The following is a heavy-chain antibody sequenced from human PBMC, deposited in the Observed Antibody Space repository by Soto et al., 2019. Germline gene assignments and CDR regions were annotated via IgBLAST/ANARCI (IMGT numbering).Heavy chain of an antibody. J-gene: IGHJ2*01. D-gene: IGHD2-2*02. CDR2: IIPIFGTA. CDR1: GGTFSSYA. V-gene: IGHV1-69*06. CDR3: ARGCSSTSCYTDWYFDL. Sequence: AASVKVSCKASGGTFSSYAISWVRQAPGQGLEWMGGIIPIFGTANYAQKFQGRVTITADKSTSTAYMELSSLRSEDTAVYYCARGCSSTSCYTDWYFDLWGRGTLVTVSS.